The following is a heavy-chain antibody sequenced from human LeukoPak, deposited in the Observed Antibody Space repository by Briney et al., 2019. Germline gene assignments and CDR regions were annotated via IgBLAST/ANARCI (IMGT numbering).Heavy chain of an antibody. D-gene: IGHD6-13*01. J-gene: IGHJ4*02. Sequence: PSETLSLTCTVSGGSISSSSYYWGWIRQPPGKGLEWIGSIYYSGSTYYNPSLKSRVTISVDTSKNQFSLKLSSVTAADTAVYYCARLIIAAAGPYYFDYWGQGTLVTVSS. CDR2: IYYSGST. CDR3: ARLIIAAAGPYYFDY. V-gene: IGHV4-39*01. CDR1: GGSISSSSYY.